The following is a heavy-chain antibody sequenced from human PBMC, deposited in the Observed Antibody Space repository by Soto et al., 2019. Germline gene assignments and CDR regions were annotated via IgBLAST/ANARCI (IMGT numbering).Heavy chain of an antibody. CDR2: IFYTGST. CDR3: ARLNRGTYDY. V-gene: IGHV4-59*01. CDR1: GGSISSYD. J-gene: IGHJ4*02. Sequence: SETLSLTCAVSGGSISSYDWSWIRQPPGKGLEWLGYIFYTGSTDYNPALKGRVTISVDTSKNQFSLKLTSATAADTAVYYCARLNRGTYDYWGQGALVTVSS.